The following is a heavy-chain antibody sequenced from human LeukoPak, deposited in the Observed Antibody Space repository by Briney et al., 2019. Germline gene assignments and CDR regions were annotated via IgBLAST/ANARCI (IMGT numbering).Heavy chain of an antibody. D-gene: IGHD3-16*01. CDR3: AIEMGELPDYYYYYYMDV. J-gene: IGHJ6*03. Sequence: PSETLSLTCTVSGGSISSSSYYWGWIRQPPGKGLEWIGSIYYSGSTYYNPSLKSRVTISVDTSKNQFSLKLSSVTAADTAVYYCAIEMGELPDYYYYYYMDVWGKGTTVTVSS. CDR1: GGSISSSSYY. CDR2: IYYSGST. V-gene: IGHV4-39*07.